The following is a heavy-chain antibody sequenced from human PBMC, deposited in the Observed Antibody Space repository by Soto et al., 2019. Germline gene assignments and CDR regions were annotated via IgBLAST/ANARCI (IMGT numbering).Heavy chain of an antibody. Sequence: QVQLVQSGAEVKKPGASVKVSCKASGYSFTSYYIHWVRQAPGQGLEWMGIINPSGGRTSYEQKCQGRVTMTRHTSTSTVYMEVSSLRSEDTVVYYCARGLKYSSSSRDYWGQGTLVTVSS. J-gene: IGHJ4*02. CDR2: INPSGGRT. CDR1: GYSFTSYY. V-gene: IGHV1-46*01. CDR3: ARGLKYSSSSRDY. D-gene: IGHD6-6*01.